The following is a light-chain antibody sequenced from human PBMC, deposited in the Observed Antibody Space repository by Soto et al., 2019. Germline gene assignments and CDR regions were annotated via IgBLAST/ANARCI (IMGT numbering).Light chain of an antibody. CDR2: ATS. V-gene: IGKV1-12*01. CDR1: QGINNW. CDR3: QQANGFPLS. Sequence: DIQMTQSPSSVSASVGDRVTITCRASQGINNWLAWYQQRPGKAPKLLIYATSRLRSGVPSRFSGSGSGTDFTLTISSLQPDDFATYYCQQANGFPLSFGQGTKLEIK. J-gene: IGKJ2*03.